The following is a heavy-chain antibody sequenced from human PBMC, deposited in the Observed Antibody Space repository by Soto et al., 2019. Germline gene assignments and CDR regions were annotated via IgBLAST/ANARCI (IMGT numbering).Heavy chain of an antibody. Sequence: RASVKVSCKASGYTFTSYGISWVRQAPGQGLEWMGWISAYNGNTIYAQKLQGRVTMTTDTSTSTAYMELRSLRSDDTAVYYCARDLGDGTIRRFDPWGQGTLVTVSS. CDR1: GYTFTSYG. V-gene: IGHV1-18*01. J-gene: IGHJ5*02. CDR2: ISAYNGNT. D-gene: IGHD1-1*01. CDR3: ARDLGDGTIRRFDP.